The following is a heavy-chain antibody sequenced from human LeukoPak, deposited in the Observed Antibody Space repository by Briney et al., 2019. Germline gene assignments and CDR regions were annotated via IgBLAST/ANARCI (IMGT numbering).Heavy chain of an antibody. CDR3: ARAPRVTMVRGAIDY. D-gene: IGHD3-10*01. CDR2: IYYSGST. CDR1: GGSISSSSYY. V-gene: IGHV4-30-4*08. Sequence: SETLSLTCTVSGGSISSSSYYWGWIRPPPGKGLEWIGYIYYSGSTYYNPSLKSRVTISVDTSKNQFSLKLSSVTAADTAVYYCARAPRVTMVRGAIDYWGQGTLVTVSS. J-gene: IGHJ4*02.